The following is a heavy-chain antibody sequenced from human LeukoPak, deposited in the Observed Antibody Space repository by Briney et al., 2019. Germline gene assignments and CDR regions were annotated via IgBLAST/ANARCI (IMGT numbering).Heavy chain of an antibody. CDR3: AKGLPDY. CDR2: ISYDGSNK. Sequence: GGSLRLSCAASGFTFSSYGMHWVRQAPGKGLEWVAVISYDGSNKYYADPVKGRFTISRDNSKNTLYLQMNSLRAEDTAVYYCAKGLPDYWGQGTLVTVSS. CDR1: GFTFSSYG. V-gene: IGHV3-30*18. J-gene: IGHJ4*02.